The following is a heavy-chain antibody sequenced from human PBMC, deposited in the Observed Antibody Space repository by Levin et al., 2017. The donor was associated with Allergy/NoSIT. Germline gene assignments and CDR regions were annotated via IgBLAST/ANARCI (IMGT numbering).Heavy chain of an antibody. CDR3: AKDMSPNGNCDY. CDR2: ISGSGGDT. Sequence: PGGSLRLSCAASGFTFRSYAMNWVRQAPGKGLEWVSTISGSGGDTYYADSVKGRFTISRDNSKNTLYLQMNSLRVEDTAVYYCAKDMSPNGNCDYWGQGALVTVSS. V-gene: IGHV3-23*01. CDR1: GFTFRSYA. D-gene: IGHD1-26*01. J-gene: IGHJ4*02.